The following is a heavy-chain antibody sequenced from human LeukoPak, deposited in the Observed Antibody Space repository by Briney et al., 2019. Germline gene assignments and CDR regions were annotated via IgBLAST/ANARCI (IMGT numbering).Heavy chain of an antibody. CDR3: ARDQTAAAAFDY. D-gene: IGHD6-13*01. J-gene: IGHJ4*02. CDR2: INAGNGNT. Sequence: ASVKVSCKASGYTFTSYAMHWARQAPGQRLEWMGWINAGNGNTKYSQKFQGRVTITRDTSASTAYMELSSLRSEDTAVYYCARDQTAAAAFDYWGQGTLVTVSS. V-gene: IGHV1-3*01. CDR1: GYTFTSYA.